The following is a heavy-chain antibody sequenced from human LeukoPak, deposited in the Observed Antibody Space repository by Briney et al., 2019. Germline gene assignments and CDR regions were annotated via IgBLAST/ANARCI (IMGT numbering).Heavy chain of an antibody. J-gene: IGHJ6*02. Sequence: GGSLRLSCAASGFTVSSNYMSWVRQAPGKGLEWVSVIYSGGSTYYADSVKGRFTISRDNSKNTLYLQMNSLRAEDTAVYYCAKDLRYYYGSGSYYYYGMDVWGQGTTVTVSS. CDR1: GFTVSSNY. CDR3: AKDLRYYYGSGSYYYYGMDV. V-gene: IGHV3-53*01. CDR2: IYSGGST. D-gene: IGHD3-10*01.